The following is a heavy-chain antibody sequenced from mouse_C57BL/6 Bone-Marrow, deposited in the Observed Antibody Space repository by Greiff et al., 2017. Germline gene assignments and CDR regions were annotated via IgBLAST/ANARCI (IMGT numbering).Heavy chain of an antibody. CDR3: ASSYYGMDY. CDR1: GFTFSDYG. V-gene: IGHV5-17*01. Sequence: EVTLVESGGGLVKPGGSLKLSCAASGFTFSDYGMHWVRQAPEKGLEWVAYISSGSSTIYYADTVKGRFTISRDNAKHTLFLQMTSLRSEDTAMYYCASSYYGMDYWGQGTSVTVSS. J-gene: IGHJ4*01. CDR2: ISSGSSTI.